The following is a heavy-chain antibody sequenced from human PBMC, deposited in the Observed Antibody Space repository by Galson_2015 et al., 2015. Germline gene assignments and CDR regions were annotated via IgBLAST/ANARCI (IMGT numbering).Heavy chain of an antibody. V-gene: IGHV3-7*03. Sequence: SLRLSCAASGFIFRNYWMVWVRQTPEKGLEWVAKIRYDGSQTFYVDSVKGRFTISRDNAENSLYLQMNSLRADDTAVYYCARDANRGGEFDYWGQGALVPVSS. J-gene: IGHJ4*02. D-gene: IGHD1-14*01. CDR1: GFIFRNYW. CDR3: ARDANRGGEFDY. CDR2: IRYDGSQT.